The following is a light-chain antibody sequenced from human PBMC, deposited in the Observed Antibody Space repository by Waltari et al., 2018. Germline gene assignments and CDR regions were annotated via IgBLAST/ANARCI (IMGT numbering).Light chain of an antibody. Sequence: EIVLKQSPATLSLSPGDRATLSCRASQSISSYLAWYQQKPGQAPRLLIYDASTRATVVPARFSGSGSVTDFTLTISSLEPEDFAIYYCQQRSKSLTFGPGTKVDIK. J-gene: IGKJ3*01. CDR3: QQRSKSLT. CDR2: DAS. V-gene: IGKV3-11*01. CDR1: QSISSY.